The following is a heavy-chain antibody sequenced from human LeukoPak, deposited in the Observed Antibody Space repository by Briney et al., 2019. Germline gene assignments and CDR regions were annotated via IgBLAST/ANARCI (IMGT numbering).Heavy chain of an antibody. Sequence: PSETLSLTCTVSGASISSDGFYWSWSRQLPGKGLEWIGYIYYTGFTYCKPSLKSRVTMSVDTSQNQFSLRMSSMTAADTAVHYCARAGLGIENYYYYMDVWGKGTTVTVSS. CDR2: IYYTGFT. CDR3: ARAGLGIENYYYYMDV. J-gene: IGHJ6*03. D-gene: IGHD1-14*01. CDR1: GASISSDGFY. V-gene: IGHV4-31*03.